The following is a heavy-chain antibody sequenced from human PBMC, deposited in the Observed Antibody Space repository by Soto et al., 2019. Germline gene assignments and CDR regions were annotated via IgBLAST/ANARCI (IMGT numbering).Heavy chain of an antibody. J-gene: IGHJ2*01. D-gene: IGHD2-2*01. CDR3: ARGGSCSSTSCYAPRGVRYFDL. CDR2: INHSGST. Sequence: PSETLSLTCTVSGGSFSGYYWSWIRQPPGKGLEWIGEINHSGSTNYNPSLKSRVTISVDTSKNQFSLKLSSVTAADTAVYYCARGGSCSSTSCYAPRGVRYFDLWGRGTLVTVSS. V-gene: IGHV4-34*01. CDR1: GGSFSGYY.